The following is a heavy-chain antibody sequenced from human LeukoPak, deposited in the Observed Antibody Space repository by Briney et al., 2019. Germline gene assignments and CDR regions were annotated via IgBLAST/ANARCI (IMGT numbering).Heavy chain of an antibody. D-gene: IGHD4-23*01. V-gene: IGHV3-15*01. CDR3: IRWSYYYYYYYMDV. CDR2: IKSKTDGGTT. CDR1: GFTFSNAW. Sequence: PGGSLRLSCAASGFTFSNAWMSWVRQAPGKGLEWVGRIKSKTDGGTTDYAAPVKGRFTISRDDSKNTLYLQMNSLKTEDTAVYYCIRWSYYYYYYYMDVWGKGTTVTVSS. J-gene: IGHJ6*03.